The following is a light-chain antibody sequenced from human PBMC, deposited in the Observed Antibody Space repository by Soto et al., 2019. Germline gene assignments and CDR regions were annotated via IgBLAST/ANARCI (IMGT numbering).Light chain of an antibody. CDR3: QQHNQWPIT. CDR2: YIS. V-gene: IGKV3D-15*01. J-gene: IGKJ5*01. Sequence: EIVFTQSPSTLSVSPGETASLSCRASQSAGNFLAWYQQKPGQAPRLLIYYISTRATGIPARFSGSGSGTEFTLTINSLQSEDSAVYYCQQHNQWPITFGQGTRLEIK. CDR1: QSAGNF.